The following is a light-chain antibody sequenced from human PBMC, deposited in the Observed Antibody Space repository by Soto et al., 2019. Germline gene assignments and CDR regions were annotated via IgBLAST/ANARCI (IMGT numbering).Light chain of an antibody. CDR1: SGSIASNY. V-gene: IGLV6-57*02. Sequence: FMLTQPHSVSESPGKTVTISCTGSSGSIASNYVQWYQQRPGSAPTTVIYEDNQRPSGVPDRFSGSIDSSSNSASLTISGLKTEDEVDYYCQSYDSSNQVVFGGGTQLTVL. CDR3: QSYDSSNQVV. CDR2: EDN. J-gene: IGLJ2*01.